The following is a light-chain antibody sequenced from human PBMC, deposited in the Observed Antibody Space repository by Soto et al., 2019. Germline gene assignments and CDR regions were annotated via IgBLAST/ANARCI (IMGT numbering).Light chain of an antibody. J-gene: IGKJ4*01. CDR2: DAS. V-gene: IGKV3-11*01. CDR1: QSVSSY. CDR3: QQRSNWPPKVT. Sequence: EIVLTQSPATLSLSPGERATFSCRASQSVSSYLAWYQQKPGQAPRLLIYDASNRATGIPARFSGSGSGTGFTLTISSLEPEDFAVYYCQQRSNWPPKVTCGGGTKVEIK.